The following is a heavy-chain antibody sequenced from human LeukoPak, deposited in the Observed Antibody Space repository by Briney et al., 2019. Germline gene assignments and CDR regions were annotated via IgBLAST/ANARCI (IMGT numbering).Heavy chain of an antibody. CDR2: NNPNSGGT. D-gene: IGHD6-6*01. V-gene: IGHV1-2*02. Sequence: LRASVKVSCKASGYTFTGYYMHWVRQAPGQGLEWMGWNNPNSGGTNYAQKFQGRVTMTRDTSISTAYMELSRLRSDDTAVYYCASRPSIAARPDYYYMDVWGKGTTVTVSS. J-gene: IGHJ6*03. CDR1: GYTFTGYY. CDR3: ASRPSIAARPDYYYMDV.